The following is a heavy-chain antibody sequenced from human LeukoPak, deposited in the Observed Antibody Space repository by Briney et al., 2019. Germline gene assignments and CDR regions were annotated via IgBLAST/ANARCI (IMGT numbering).Heavy chain of an antibody. CDR1: GFTYSSYS. J-gene: IGHJ4*02. Sequence: GGSLRLSCAASGFTYSSYSMNWVRQAPGKGLEWVSSISSSSYIYYADSVKGRFTISRDNAKNSLYLQMNSLRAEDTAVYYCASLPTKLELRNFDYWGQGTLVTVSS. D-gene: IGHD1-7*01. CDR3: ASLPTKLELRNFDY. V-gene: IGHV3-21*01. CDR2: ISSSSYI.